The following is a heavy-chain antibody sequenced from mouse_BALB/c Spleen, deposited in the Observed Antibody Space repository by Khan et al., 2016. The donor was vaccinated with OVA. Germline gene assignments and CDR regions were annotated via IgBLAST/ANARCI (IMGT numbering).Heavy chain of an antibody. D-gene: IGHD2-2*01. CDR2: IYPGIGNT. J-gene: IGHJ3*01. CDR1: GYTFTDYY. CDR3: ASARPGSFLN. V-gene: IGHV1-76*01. Sequence: QVQLQQSGAELARPGASVKLSCKASGYTFTDYYINWVRQRTGQGLEWIGAIYPGIGNTYYTEKFKGKATLTADKSSSTAYMQPSSLTSEDSAVYFCASARPGSFLNWSQGTLVTVSA.